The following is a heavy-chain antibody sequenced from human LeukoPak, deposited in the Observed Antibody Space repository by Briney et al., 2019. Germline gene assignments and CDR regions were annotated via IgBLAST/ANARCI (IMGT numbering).Heavy chain of an antibody. CDR3: AREGVAVAGASAFDI. D-gene: IGHD6-19*01. J-gene: IGHJ3*02. CDR2: IWYDGSNK. V-gene: IGHV3-33*01. Sequence: GGSLRLFCAASGFTFSSYGMHWVRQAPGKGLEWVAVIWYDGSNKYYADSVKGRFTISRDNSKNTLYLQMNSLRAEDTAVYYCAREGVAVAGASAFDIWGEGTMVTVSS. CDR1: GFTFSSYG.